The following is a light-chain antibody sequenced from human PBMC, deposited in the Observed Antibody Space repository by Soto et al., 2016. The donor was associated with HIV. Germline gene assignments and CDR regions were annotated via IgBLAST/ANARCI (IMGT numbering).Light chain of an antibody. CDR2: QDT. CDR1: KLGDKY. CDR3: QAWDSGTAV. Sequence: SYELTQPPSVSVSPGQTASITCSGDKLGDKYACWYQQKPGQSPVPVMYQDTKRPSGIPERFSGSNSGNTATLTISGTQSMDEADYYCQAWDSGTAVFGGGTKLTVL. V-gene: IGLV3-1*01. J-gene: IGLJ2*01.